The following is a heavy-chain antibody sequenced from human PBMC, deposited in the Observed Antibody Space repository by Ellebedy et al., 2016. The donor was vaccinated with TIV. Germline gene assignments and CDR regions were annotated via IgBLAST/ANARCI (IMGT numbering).Heavy chain of an antibody. J-gene: IGHJ4*02. V-gene: IGHV3-21*01. Sequence: SMKGRLTISRDNANNSLYLQMNSLRAEDTAVYLCARDNNGRAVFDYWGQGTLVSVSS. D-gene: IGHD2-8*01. CDR3: ARDNNGRAVFDY.